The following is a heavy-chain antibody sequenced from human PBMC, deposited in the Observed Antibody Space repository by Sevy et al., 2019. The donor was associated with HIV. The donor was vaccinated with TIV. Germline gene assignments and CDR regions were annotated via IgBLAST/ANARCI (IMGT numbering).Heavy chain of an antibody. Sequence: GGSLRLSCATSGFTFSNYAMTWVRQAPGKGLEWVAGISGSGDRTNYGDSVKGRFTIFRDNSKKTLYLQMDSLRAEDTALYYCAKDSRESSGWDNDFWGQGTLVTVSS. CDR2: ISGSGDRT. CDR1: GFTFSNYA. V-gene: IGHV3-23*01. CDR3: AKDSRESSGWDNDF. D-gene: IGHD6-19*01. J-gene: IGHJ4*02.